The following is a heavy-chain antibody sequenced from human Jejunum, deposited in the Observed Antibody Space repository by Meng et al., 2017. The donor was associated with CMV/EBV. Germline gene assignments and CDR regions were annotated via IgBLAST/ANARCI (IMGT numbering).Heavy chain of an antibody. D-gene: IGHD5/OR15-5a*01. CDR3: AQVSTFYYAMDV. CDR2: IIPVLGIS. V-gene: IGHV1-69*04. Sequence: ASGYTFTSFDINWVRQAPGQGLEWMGRIIPVLGISTYAQRFQDRVTITADKFTSTIYMELSSLRSEDTATYYCAQVSTFYYAMDVWGQGTTVTVSS. CDR1: GYTFTSFD. J-gene: IGHJ6*02.